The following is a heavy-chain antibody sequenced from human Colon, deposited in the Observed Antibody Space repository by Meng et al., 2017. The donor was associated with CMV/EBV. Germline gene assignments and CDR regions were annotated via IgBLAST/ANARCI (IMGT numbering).Heavy chain of an antibody. CDR2: ISRSRSYI. CDR3: ARGMRVGGAFDI. CDR1: GFTFSSYS. Sequence: GESLKISCAASGFTFSSYSMNWVRPAPGQGREWVSSISRSRSYIYYADSVKGRFTISRDQAKNSLYLQMNSLRAEDTAVYYCARGMRVGGAFDIWGQGTMVTVSS. J-gene: IGHJ3*02. V-gene: IGHV3-21*01.